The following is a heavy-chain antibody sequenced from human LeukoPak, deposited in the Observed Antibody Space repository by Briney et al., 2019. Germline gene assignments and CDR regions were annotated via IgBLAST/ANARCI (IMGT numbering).Heavy chain of an antibody. CDR2: IYHSGST. D-gene: IGHD2-2*01. J-gene: IGHJ3*02. Sequence: SETLSLTCAVSGYSISSGYYWGWIRQPPGKGLEWIGSIYHSGSTYYNPSLKSRVTISVDTSKNQFSLKLSSVTAADTAVYYCARALSSYDAFDIWGQGTMVTLSS. CDR1: GYSISSGYY. V-gene: IGHV4-38-2*01. CDR3: ARALSSYDAFDI.